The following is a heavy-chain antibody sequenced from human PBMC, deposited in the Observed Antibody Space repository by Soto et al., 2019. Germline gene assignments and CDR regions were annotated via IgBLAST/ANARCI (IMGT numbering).Heavy chain of an antibody. Sequence: QLQLQESGSGLVKPSQTLSLTCAVSGGSISSGGYSWSWIRQPPGKGLEWIGYINHSGVTYYNPSLKIRVPITVYRSNIQFSLKLSSGTAAETAVYYCARSHYDFLSGYGRGYFDLWGRVTLVTVSS. D-gene: IGHD3-3*01. CDR3: ARSHYDFLSGYGRGYFDL. J-gene: IGHJ2*01. CDR1: GGSISSGGYS. V-gene: IGHV4-30-2*01. CDR2: INHSGVT.